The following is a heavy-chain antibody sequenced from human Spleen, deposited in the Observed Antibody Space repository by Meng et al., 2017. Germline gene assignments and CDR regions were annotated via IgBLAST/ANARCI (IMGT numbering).Heavy chain of an antibody. CDR3: TRGKKYYYDSTGYFAY. CDR1: GESLSGYY. J-gene: IGHJ4*02. D-gene: IGHD3-22*01. V-gene: IGHV4-34*01. Sequence: QVMLQRWGAGLLKPSETLFLTCAVYGESLSGYYWSWIRQPPGKGLEWIGEINHGGSTNYNPSLKSRVTISVDTSKNHFSLNLTSVTAADTAVYYCTRGKKYYYDSTGYFAYWGQGTLVTVSS. CDR2: INHGGST.